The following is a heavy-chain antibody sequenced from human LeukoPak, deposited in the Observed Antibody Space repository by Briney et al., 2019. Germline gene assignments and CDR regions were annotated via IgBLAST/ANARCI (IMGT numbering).Heavy chain of an antibody. CDR3: ARVGQYSSGWY. CDR1: GFTFSSHS. D-gene: IGHD6-19*01. Sequence: GGSLRLSCAASGFTFSSHSMNWVRQAPGKRLEWVSSISSSSSYIYYADSVKGRFTISRDNAKNSLYLQMNSLRAEDTAVYYCARVGQYSSGWYGGQGTLVTVSS. CDR2: ISSSSSYI. J-gene: IGHJ4*02. V-gene: IGHV3-21*01.